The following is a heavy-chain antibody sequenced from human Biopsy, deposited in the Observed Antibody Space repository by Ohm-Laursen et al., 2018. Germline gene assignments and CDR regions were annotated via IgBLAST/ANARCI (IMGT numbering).Heavy chain of an antibody. Sequence: SETLSPTCAVFGKTFSDYQWSWIRQPPGKGLEWIGQINQAGTTNYNPSLKSRVSISAEASKYEFSLRWTSVTAADTAVYLCGNEVHGRDYWGLGAQVTVSS. V-gene: IGHV4-34*08. CDR3: GNEVHGRDY. D-gene: IGHD2-15*01. CDR1: GKTFSDYQ. J-gene: IGHJ4*02. CDR2: INQAGTT.